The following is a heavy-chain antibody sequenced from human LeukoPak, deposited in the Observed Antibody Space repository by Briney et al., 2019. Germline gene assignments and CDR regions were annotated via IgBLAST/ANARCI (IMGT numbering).Heavy chain of an antibody. J-gene: IGHJ4*02. CDR3: ARSNNLGIAAAQVFDY. CDR1: GGSISNTNW. D-gene: IGHD6-13*01. V-gene: IGHV4-4*02. CDR2: VSLAGQT. Sequence: SETLSLTCDVSGGSISNTNWWSWVRQPPGQGLEWIGEVSLAGQTNYNPSLNGRVTMSLDESSNQLSLKLTSVTAADTAVYYCARSNNLGIAAAQVFDYWGQGTLVTVSS.